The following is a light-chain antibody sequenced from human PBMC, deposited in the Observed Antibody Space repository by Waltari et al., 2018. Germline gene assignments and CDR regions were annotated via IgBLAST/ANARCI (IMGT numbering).Light chain of an antibody. CDR2: DAS. J-gene: IGKJ2*01. Sequence: EIVLTQSPATLSLSPGEGATLSCRASQSGSSHLAWYQQHPGQAPSLLISDASNRATVIPARFSGSGSAKDFTLTISSLEPEDFAGDYCQQLSNRYNSGPATKLE. V-gene: IGKV3-11*01. CDR3: QQLSNRYN. CDR1: QSGSSH.